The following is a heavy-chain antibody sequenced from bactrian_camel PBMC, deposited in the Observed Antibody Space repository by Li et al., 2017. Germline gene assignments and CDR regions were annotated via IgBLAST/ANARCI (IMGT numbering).Heavy chain of an antibody. V-gene: IGHV3S53*01. Sequence: SLRLSCVGSGYMPWASYCMGWFRQTPGKEREGVAAIDSDGSTSYADFMKGRFTISKNRAENFVLLQMSNLNPEDTAIYYCAAAPKWFCRLSSHDDYKYWGQGTQVTVS. CDR3: AAAPKWFCRLSSHDDYKY. CDR2: IDSDGST. J-gene: IGHJ4*01. CDR1: GYMPWASYC.